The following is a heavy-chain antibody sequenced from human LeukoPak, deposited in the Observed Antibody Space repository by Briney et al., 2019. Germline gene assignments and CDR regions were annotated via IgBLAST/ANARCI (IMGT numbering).Heavy chain of an antibody. V-gene: IGHV1-46*01. D-gene: IGHD5-18*01. J-gene: IGHJ4*02. Sequence: ASVKVSCKASGHSFTSYYMHWVRQAPGQGLEWMGIINPSGGSTSYAQKFQGRVTMTRDMSTSTFYMELSSLRSEDTAVYYCARVGDTAMVTGFDYWGQGTLVTVSS. CDR1: GHSFTSYY. CDR2: INPSGGST. CDR3: ARVGDTAMVTGFDY.